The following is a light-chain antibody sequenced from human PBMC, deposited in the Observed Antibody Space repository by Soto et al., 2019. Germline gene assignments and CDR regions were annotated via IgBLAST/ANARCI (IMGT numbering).Light chain of an antibody. V-gene: IGKV3-20*01. CDR1: QSVATSQ. CDR2: GAS. CDR3: QQFASSPLT. Sequence: EIGLTQSPGTLSLSPGERATLFCSASQSVATSQLAWYQQKPGQAPRLLIGASSRATGVPDRFIASGSGTDFTLTISRLGPEDFAVYYCQQFASSPLTFGRGTKV. J-gene: IGKJ1*01.